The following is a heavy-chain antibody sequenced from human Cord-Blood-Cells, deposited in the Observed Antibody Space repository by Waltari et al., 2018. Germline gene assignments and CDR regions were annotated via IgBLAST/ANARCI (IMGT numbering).Heavy chain of an antibody. D-gene: IGHD1-26*01. V-gene: IGHV4-38-2*01. CDR1: GYSISSGYY. J-gene: IGHJ3*02. CDR2: IYHSGST. Sequence: QVQLQESGPGLVKPSETLSLTCAVSGYSISSGYYGGWLRQPPGKGLEWIGSIYHSGSTYYNPSLKSRVTISVDTSKNQFSLKLSSVTAADTAVYYCASQVGARDAFDIWGQGTMVTVSS. CDR3: ASQVGARDAFDI.